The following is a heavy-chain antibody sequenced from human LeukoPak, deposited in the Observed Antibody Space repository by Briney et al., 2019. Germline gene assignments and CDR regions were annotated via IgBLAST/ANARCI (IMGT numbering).Heavy chain of an antibody. CDR2: IIPIFGTA. CDR3: ARAIAAAGTGLWFDP. D-gene: IGHD6-13*01. V-gene: IGHV1-69*13. CDR1: GGTFSIYA. J-gene: IGHJ5*02. Sequence: GASVNVSCKASGGTFSIYAISWVRQAPGQGLEWMGGIIPIFGTANYAQKFQGRVTITADESTSTAYMELSSLRSEDTAVYYCARAIAAAGTGLWFDPWGQGTLVTVSS.